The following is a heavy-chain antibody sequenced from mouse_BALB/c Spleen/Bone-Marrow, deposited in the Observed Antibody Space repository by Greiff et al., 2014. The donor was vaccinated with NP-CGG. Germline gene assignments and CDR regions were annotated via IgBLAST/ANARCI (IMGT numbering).Heavy chain of an antibody. Sequence: VQLQQSGAELVRPGASVKLSCKASGYTFTSYWINWVKQRPGQGLEWIGNIYPSDSYTNYNQKFKDKATLTVDKSSSTAYMQLSSPTSEGSAVYYCTRRLTGSYAMDYWGQGTSVTVSS. CDR2: IYPSDSYT. V-gene: IGHV1-69*02. CDR1: GYTFTSYW. J-gene: IGHJ4*01. D-gene: IGHD4-1*01. CDR3: TRRLTGSYAMDY.